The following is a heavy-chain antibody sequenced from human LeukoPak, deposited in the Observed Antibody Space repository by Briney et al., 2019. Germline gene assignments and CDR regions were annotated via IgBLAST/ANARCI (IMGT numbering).Heavy chain of an antibody. J-gene: IGHJ6*03. V-gene: IGHV1-8*01. CDR1: GYTFTSYD. D-gene: IGHD3-22*01. CDR2: MNPNSGNT. Sequence: ASVKVSCKASGYTFTSYDINWVRQAPGQGLEWMGWMNPNSGNTGYAQKFQGRVTMTRNTSISTAYMELSSLRSEDTAVYYCARVGYDSSGYYYYYYYYMDVWGKGTTVTVSS. CDR3: ARVGYDSSGYYYYYYYYMDV.